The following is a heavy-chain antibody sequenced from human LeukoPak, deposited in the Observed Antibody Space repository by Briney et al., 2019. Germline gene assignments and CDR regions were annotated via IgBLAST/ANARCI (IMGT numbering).Heavy chain of an antibody. CDR1: GYTFTSYD. CDR3: AAALANYDFWSGYYRGIGDAFDI. Sequence: GASVKVSCKASGYTFTSYDINWVRQATGQGLEWMGWMNPNSGNTGYAQKFQGRVTMARNTSISTAYMELSSLRSEDTAVYYCAAALANYDFWSGYYRGIGDAFDIWGQGTMVTVSS. CDR2: MNPNSGNT. J-gene: IGHJ3*02. V-gene: IGHV1-8*01. D-gene: IGHD3-3*01.